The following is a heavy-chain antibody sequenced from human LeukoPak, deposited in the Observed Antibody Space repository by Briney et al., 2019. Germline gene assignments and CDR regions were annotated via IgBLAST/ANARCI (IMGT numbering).Heavy chain of an antibody. CDR1: GGTFSSYS. CDR3: ASNFVDTAMATDY. J-gene: IGHJ4*02. CDR2: IIPIFGTA. V-gene: IGHV1-69*06. D-gene: IGHD5-18*01. Sequence: VASVKVSCKASGGTFSSYSISWVRQAPGQGLEWMGRIIPIFGTANYAQKFQGRVTITADKSTSTAYMELTSLKSDDTAVYYCASNFVDTAMATDYWGQGTLGTVSS.